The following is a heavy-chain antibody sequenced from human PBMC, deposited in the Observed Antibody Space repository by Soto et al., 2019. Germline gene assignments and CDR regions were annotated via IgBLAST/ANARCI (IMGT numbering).Heavy chain of an antibody. CDR1: GAAFSDYT. D-gene: IGHD3-16*02. CDR3: GRLKEDNVWGTYRYLDL. Sequence: KPSETLSLTCGLSGAAFSDYTWSWVRQAPGGGLHWIGEVNRGGRTKYSPSLERRLTISVDPSRNQVSLELRAVTAADTAIYYCGRLKEDNVWGTYRYLDLWGQGTLVTVSS. CDR2: VNRGGRT. V-gene: IGHV4-34*01. J-gene: IGHJ5*02.